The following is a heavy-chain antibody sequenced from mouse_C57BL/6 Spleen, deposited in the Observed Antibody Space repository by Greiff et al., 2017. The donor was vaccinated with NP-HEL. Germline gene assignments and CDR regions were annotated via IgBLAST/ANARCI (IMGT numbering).Heavy chain of an antibody. CDR2: INPYNGGT. J-gene: IGHJ2*01. Sequence: EVQLQQSGPVLVKPGASVKMSCKASGYTFTDYYMNWVKQSHGKSLEWIGVINPYNGGTSYNQKFKGKATLTVDKSSSTAYMELNSLTSEDSAVYYCASPDSPFDYWGQGTTLTVSS. CDR1: GYTFTDYY. CDR3: ASPDSPFDY. V-gene: IGHV1-19*01.